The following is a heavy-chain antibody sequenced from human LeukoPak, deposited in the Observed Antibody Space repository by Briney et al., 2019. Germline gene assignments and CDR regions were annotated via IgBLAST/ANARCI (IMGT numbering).Heavy chain of an antibody. CDR2: ISGSGGST. J-gene: IGHJ4*02. CDR1: GFTFSSYA. V-gene: IGHV3-23*01. D-gene: IGHD6-19*01. CDR3: AKGYSSGWSGFIAFDY. Sequence: GGSLRLSCAASGFTFSSYAMSWVRQAPGKGLEWVSAISGSGGSTYYADSVKGRFTISRDNSKNTLYLQMNNLRAEDTAVYYCAKGYSSGWSGFIAFDYWGQGTLVTVSS.